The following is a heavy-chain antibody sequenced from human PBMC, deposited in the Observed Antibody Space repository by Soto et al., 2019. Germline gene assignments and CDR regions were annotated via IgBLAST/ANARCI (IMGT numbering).Heavy chain of an antibody. V-gene: IGHV1-46*04. D-gene: IGHD6-13*01. CDR3: ARGGQLRWFDP. J-gene: IGHJ5*02. CDR2: INPSGDRP. CDR1: GYTFTSYY. Sequence: ASVKVSCKASGYTFTSYYMHWVRQAPGQGREWLGIINPSGDRPTYAEKLQGRVTMTRDTSTSTVYMELSSLRSEDTAVYYCARGGQLRWFDPWGQGTLVTVSS.